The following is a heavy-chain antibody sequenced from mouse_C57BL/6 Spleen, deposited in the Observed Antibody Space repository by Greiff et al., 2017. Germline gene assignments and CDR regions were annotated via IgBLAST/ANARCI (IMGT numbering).Heavy chain of an antibody. CDR3: ARSEGSYAMDY. CDR1: GYAFSSSW. Sequence: VQLQQSGPELVKPGASVKISCKASGYAFSSSWMNWVKPRPGKGLEWIGRIYPGDGDATYNGKFKGKDTLTAVKSSSPAYMQLSSLTSEDSAVYFCARSEGSYAMDYWGQGTSVTVSS. J-gene: IGHJ4*01. CDR2: IYPGDGDA. V-gene: IGHV1-82*01.